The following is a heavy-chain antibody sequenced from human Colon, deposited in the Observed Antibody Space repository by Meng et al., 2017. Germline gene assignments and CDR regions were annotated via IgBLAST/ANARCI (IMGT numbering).Heavy chain of an antibody. D-gene: IGHD6-19*01. CDR1: GYTFTSHY. Sequence: ASVKVSCKASGYTFTSHYMHWLRQAPGQGLEWMGFISPDGGTTGSAQRFQGRVTVTRDTSTSTLYMEVSSLRSEDTAVYYCAREAPVAAKNFDYWGQGTQVTVSS. CDR2: ISPDGGTT. J-gene: IGHJ4*01. CDR3: AREAPVAAKNFDY. V-gene: IGHV1-46*01.